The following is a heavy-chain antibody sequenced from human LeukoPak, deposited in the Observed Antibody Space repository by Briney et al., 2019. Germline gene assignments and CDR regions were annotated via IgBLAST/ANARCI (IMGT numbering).Heavy chain of an antibody. V-gene: IGHV3-15*01. CDR3: TTAWMHWDDY. CDR1: GFTFSNAW. J-gene: IGHJ4*02. D-gene: IGHD1-26*01. Sequence: GGSLRLSCAASGFTFSNAWMSWVRQAPGNGLGWVGRIKSKADGGTTDYAAPVKGRFTISRDDSKNTLYLQMNSLKTEDTAVYYCTTAWMHWDDYWGQGTLGTVS. CDR2: IKSKADGGTT.